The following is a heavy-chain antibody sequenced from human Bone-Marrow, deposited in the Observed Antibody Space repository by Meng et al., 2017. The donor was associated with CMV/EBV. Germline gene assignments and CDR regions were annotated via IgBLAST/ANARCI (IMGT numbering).Heavy chain of an antibody. Sequence: LTCPVSGGTISSYYWSWIRQPPGEGLQWIGRVYSSTIPDYTPSLRSRVTMSVDTSKNQFSLKLTSVTAADTAVYFCAREATYNWFDPWGQGTLVTVSS. J-gene: IGHJ5*02. CDR2: VYSSTIP. V-gene: IGHV4-4*07. CDR1: GGTISSYY. CDR3: AREATYNWFDP.